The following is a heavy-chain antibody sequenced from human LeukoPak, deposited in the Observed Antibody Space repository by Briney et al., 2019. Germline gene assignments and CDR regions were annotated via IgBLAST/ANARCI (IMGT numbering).Heavy chain of an antibody. CDR1: GFTFSSYA. V-gene: IGHV3-23*01. Sequence: PGGSLRLSCAASGFTFSSYAMSWVRQAPGKGLEWVSAISGSGGSTYYADSVKGRFTISRDNSKNTLYLQMNSLRAEDTAVYYCAKMYYYDSSGLPPLFDYWGQGTLVTVSS. D-gene: IGHD3-22*01. CDR3: AKMYYYDSSGLPPLFDY. CDR2: ISGSGGST. J-gene: IGHJ4*02.